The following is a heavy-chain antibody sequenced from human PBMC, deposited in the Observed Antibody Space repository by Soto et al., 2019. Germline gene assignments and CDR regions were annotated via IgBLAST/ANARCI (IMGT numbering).Heavy chain of an antibody. CDR3: RTGAQTDPFDY. Sequence: EVQLVESGGGLVQPGGSLKLSCAASGFTFSGSAMHWVRQASGKGLEWVGRIRSKANSYATAYAASVKGRFTISRDDSKNTAYLQMNSLKTEDTAVYSCRTGAQTDPFDYWGQGTLVTVSS. D-gene: IGHD1-1*01. V-gene: IGHV3-73*01. J-gene: IGHJ4*02. CDR1: GFTFSGSA. CDR2: IRSKANSYAT.